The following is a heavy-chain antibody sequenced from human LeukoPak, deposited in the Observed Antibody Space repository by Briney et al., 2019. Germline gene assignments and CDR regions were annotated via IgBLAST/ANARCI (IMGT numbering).Heavy chain of an antibody. Sequence: GRSPRLSCAASGFTFSSYAMHWVRQAPGKGLEWVAVISYDGSNKYYADSVKGRFTISRDNSKNTLYLQMNSLRAEDTAVYYCARDGVYYGSGYYYYYYYMDVWGKGTTVTVSS. D-gene: IGHD3-10*01. J-gene: IGHJ6*03. CDR1: GFTFSSYA. CDR2: ISYDGSNK. V-gene: IGHV3-30*04. CDR3: ARDGVYYGSGYYYYYYYMDV.